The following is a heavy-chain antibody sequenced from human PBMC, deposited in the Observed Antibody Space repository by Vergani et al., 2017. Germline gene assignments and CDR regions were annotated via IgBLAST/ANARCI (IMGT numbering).Heavy chain of an antibody. CDR2: IIPIFGTA. Sequence: QVQLVQSGAEVKKPGASVKVSCKASGYTFTSYGISWVRQAPGQGLEWMGGIIPIFGTANYAQKFQGRVTITADESTSTAYMALSSLRSEDTAVYYCAREGLGYCSSTSCYGGNYYYYGMDVWGQGTTVTVSS. CDR1: GYTFTSYG. D-gene: IGHD2-2*01. V-gene: IGHV1-69*13. CDR3: AREGLGYCSSTSCYGGNYYYYGMDV. J-gene: IGHJ6*02.